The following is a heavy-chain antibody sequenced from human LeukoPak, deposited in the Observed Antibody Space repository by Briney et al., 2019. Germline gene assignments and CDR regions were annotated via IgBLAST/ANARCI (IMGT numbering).Heavy chain of an antibody. CDR2: INPNSGGT. CDR3: ARDDIAAAWNFDY. CDR1: GYTFTGYY. Sequence: ASVKVSCTASGYTFTGYYMHWVRQAPGQGLEWMGWINPNSGGTNYAQKFQGRVTMTRDTSISTAYMELSRLRSDDTAVYYCARDDIAAAWNFDYWGQGTLVTVSS. D-gene: IGHD6-13*01. J-gene: IGHJ4*02. V-gene: IGHV1-2*02.